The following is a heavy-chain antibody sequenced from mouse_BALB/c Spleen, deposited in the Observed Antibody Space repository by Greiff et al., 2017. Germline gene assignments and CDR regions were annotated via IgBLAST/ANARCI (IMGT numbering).Heavy chain of an antibody. CDR1: GFNIKDYY. J-gene: IGHJ4*01. Sequence: EVQLQQSGAELVRSGASVKLSCTASGFNIKDYYMHWVKQRPEQGLEWIGWIDPENGDTEYAPKFQGKATMTADTSSNTAYLQLSSLTSEDTAVYYCNAVRRDAMDYWGQGTSVTVSS. V-gene: IGHV14-4*02. CDR2: IDPENGDT. CDR3: NAVRRDAMDY. D-gene: IGHD2-14*01.